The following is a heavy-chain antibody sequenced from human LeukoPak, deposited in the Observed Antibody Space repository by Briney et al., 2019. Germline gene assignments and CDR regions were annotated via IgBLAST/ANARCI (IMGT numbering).Heavy chain of an antibody. D-gene: IGHD2-15*01. J-gene: IGHJ3*02. V-gene: IGHV1-2*02. Sequence: ASVKVPCKASGYTFTGYYMHWVRQAPGQGLEWMGWINPNSGGTNYAQKFQGRVTMTRDTSISTAYMELSRLRSDDTAVYYCARCIGGGSCYAFDIWGQGTMVTVSS. CDR1: GYTFTGYY. CDR2: INPNSGGT. CDR3: ARCIGGGSCYAFDI.